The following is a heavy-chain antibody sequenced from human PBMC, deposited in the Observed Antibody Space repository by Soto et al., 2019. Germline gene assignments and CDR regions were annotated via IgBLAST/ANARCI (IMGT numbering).Heavy chain of an antibody. CDR1: GFSLSTSGVG. D-gene: IGHD3-16*01. CDR2: IYWDDDK. J-gene: IGHJ4*02. Sequence: SGPTLVKPTQTLTLTCTFSGFSLSTSGVGVGWIRQPPGKALEWLALIYWDDDKRYSPSLKSRLTITKDTSKNQVVLTMTNMDPVDTATYYCAHRNDYIWGSYPYYFDYWGQGTLVTVSS. CDR3: AHRNDYIWGSYPYYFDY. V-gene: IGHV2-5*02.